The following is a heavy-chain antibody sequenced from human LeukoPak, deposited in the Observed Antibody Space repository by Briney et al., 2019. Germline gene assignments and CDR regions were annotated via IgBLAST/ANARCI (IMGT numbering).Heavy chain of an antibody. CDR3: ARVTSGYSYGHFDY. V-gene: IGHV4-39*07. D-gene: IGHD5-18*01. CDR2: IYYSGST. J-gene: IGHJ4*02. CDR1: GGSISSSSYY. Sequence: PSETLSLTCTVSGGSISSSSYYWGWIRQPPGKGLEWIGSIYYSGSTYYNPSLKSRVTISVDTSKNQFSLELSSVTAADTAVYYCARVTSGYSYGHFDYWGQGTLVTVSS.